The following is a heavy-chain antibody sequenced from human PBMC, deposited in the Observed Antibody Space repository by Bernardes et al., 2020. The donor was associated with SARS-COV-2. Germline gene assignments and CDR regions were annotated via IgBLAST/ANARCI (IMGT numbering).Heavy chain of an antibody. Sequence: GGSLRLSCVASGFTFSNYAISWVRQAPGKGLEWVSAISGSGGSTYYADSVKGRFTISRDNYRNTLFLQMNSLRAEDTGVYYCAIGVAGQYSTWGQGTRVTVSS. CDR2: ISGSGGST. CDR1: GFTFSNYA. D-gene: IGHD1-26*01. V-gene: IGHV3-23*01. J-gene: IGHJ5*02. CDR3: AIGVAGQYST.